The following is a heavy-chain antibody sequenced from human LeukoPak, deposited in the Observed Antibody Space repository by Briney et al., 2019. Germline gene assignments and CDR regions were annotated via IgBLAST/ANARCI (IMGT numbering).Heavy chain of an antibody. Sequence: SETLSLTCTVSGGSISSSSYYWGWIRQPPGKGLEWIGSIYYSGSTNYNPSLKSRVTISVDTSKNQFSLKLSSVTAADTAVYYCAREVYNNGDAFDIWGRGTMVTVSS. V-gene: IGHV4-39*07. J-gene: IGHJ3*02. CDR1: GGSISSSSYY. D-gene: IGHD1-1*01. CDR3: AREVYNNGDAFDI. CDR2: IYYSGST.